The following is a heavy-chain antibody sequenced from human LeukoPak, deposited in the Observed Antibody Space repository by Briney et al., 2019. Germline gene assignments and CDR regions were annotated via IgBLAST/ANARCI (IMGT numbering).Heavy chain of an antibody. D-gene: IGHD6-25*01. CDR1: GYTLTELS. CDR3: VRFAAGPDPYYP. Sequence: GASVKVSCKVSGYTLTELSMHWVRQAPAKGLEWMGGFDLEDGETIYAQNFQGRVTMTEDTSTDTAYMELNNLTSEDTAVYYCVRFAAGPDPYYPWGQGTLVTVSS. V-gene: IGHV1-24*01. J-gene: IGHJ5*02. CDR2: FDLEDGET.